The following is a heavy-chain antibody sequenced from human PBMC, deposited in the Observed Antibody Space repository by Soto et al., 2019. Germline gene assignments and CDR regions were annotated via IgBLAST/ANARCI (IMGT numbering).Heavy chain of an antibody. Sequence: PSETLSLTCTVSGGSISSGDYYWSWIRQPPGKGLEWIGYIYYGGSTYYNPSLKSRVTISVDTSKNQFSLKLSSVTAADTAVYYCARGGVVPATNWFDPWGQGTLVTVSS. J-gene: IGHJ5*02. CDR1: GGSISSGDYY. CDR2: IYYGGST. CDR3: ARGGVVPATNWFDP. V-gene: IGHV4-30-4*01. D-gene: IGHD2-2*01.